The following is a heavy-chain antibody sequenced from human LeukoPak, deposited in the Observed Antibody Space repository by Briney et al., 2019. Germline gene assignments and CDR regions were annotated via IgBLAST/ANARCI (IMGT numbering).Heavy chain of an antibody. Sequence: ASVKVSCKASGYTFTSYGISWVRQAPGQGLEWMGWISAYNGNTNYAQKLQGRVTMTTDTSTSTAYKELRSLRSDDTAVYYCASGYCSSTSCYYFDYWGQGTLVTVSS. CDR2: ISAYNGNT. J-gene: IGHJ4*02. V-gene: IGHV1-18*01. D-gene: IGHD2-2*03. CDR3: ASGYCSSTSCYYFDY. CDR1: GYTFTSYG.